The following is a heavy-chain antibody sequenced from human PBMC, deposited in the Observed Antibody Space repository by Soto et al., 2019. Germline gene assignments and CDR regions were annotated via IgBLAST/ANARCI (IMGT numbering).Heavy chain of an antibody. CDR1: GFTFSSYA. V-gene: IGHV3-23*01. J-gene: IGHJ6*02. CDR3: ERKIIGIYGMDF. Sequence: GGTLRLSCAASGFTFSSYAMSWVRQAPGKGLEWVSLISGSSSTYYADSVKGRFTISRDNSKNTLHLQMNSLRVEDTAVYYCERKIIGIYGMDFWGQGTTVTVSS. CDR2: ISGSSST. D-gene: IGHD3-3*02.